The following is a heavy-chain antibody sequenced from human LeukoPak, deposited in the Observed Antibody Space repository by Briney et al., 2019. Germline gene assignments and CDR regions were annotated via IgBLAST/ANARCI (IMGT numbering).Heavy chain of an antibody. J-gene: IGHJ4*02. CDR1: GGSFSGYY. V-gene: IGHV4-34*01. Sequence: SETLSLTCAVYGGSFSGYYWSWIRQPPGKGLEWIGEINHSGSTNYNPSLKSRVTISVDTSKNQFSLKLSSVTAADTAVYYCARVGLYKWELGNDYWGQGTLVTVSS. D-gene: IGHD1-26*01. CDR3: ARVGLYKWELGNDY. CDR2: INHSGST.